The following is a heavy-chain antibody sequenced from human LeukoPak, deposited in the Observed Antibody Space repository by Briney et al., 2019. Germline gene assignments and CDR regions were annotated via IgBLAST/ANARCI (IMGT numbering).Heavy chain of an antibody. Sequence: GGSLRLSCAASGLTFSSYGMSWVRQAPGKGLEWVSVICGGSAYYADSVKGRFTISRDNSKNTLYLQMNSLRAEDSAVYYCAKTGNPATGDFWGQGTLVTVSS. CDR3: AKTGNPATGDF. V-gene: IGHV3-23*01. D-gene: IGHD1-1*01. CDR1: GLTFSSYG. J-gene: IGHJ4*02. CDR2: ICGGSA.